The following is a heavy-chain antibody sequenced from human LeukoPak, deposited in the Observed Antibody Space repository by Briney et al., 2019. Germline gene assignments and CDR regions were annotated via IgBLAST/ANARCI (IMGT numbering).Heavy chain of an antibody. V-gene: IGHV4-59*01. D-gene: IGHD3-16*02. Sequence: SETLSLTCTVSGGSISRYYWSWIRQPPGKGLEWIGYIYYSGSTNYNPSLKSRVTISVDTSKNQFSLKLSSVTAADTAVYYCARGYMITFGGVIPRGHWFDPWGQGTLVTVSS. CDR2: IYYSGST. CDR1: GGSISRYY. J-gene: IGHJ5*02. CDR3: ARGYMITFGGVIPRGHWFDP.